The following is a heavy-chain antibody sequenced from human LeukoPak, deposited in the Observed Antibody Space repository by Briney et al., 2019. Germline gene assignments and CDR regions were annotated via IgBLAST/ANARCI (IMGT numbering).Heavy chain of an antibody. CDR1: GYSFTSYW. D-gene: IGHD3-3*01. Sequence: GESLKISCKGSGYSFTSYWIGWVRQMPGKGLEWMGIIYPGDSDTRYSPSFQGQVTISADKSISTAYLQWSSLKASDTAMYYCARRGGAYYDFWSGYWRGLGQFYMDVWGKGTTVTVSS. CDR2: IYPGDSDT. J-gene: IGHJ6*03. V-gene: IGHV5-51*01. CDR3: ARRGGAYYDFWSGYWRGLGQFYMDV.